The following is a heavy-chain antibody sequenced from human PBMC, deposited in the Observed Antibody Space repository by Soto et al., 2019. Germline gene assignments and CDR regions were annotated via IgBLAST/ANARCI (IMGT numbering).Heavy chain of an antibody. CDR3: ERAGRDCSSTSCYAGPLDY. Sequence: SETLSLTCTVSGCSISSGGYYWSWIRQHPGKGLEWIGYIYYSGSTYYNPSLKSRVTISVDTSKNQFSLKLSSVTAADTAVYYCERAGRDCSSTSCYAGPLDYWGQGTLVTVS. CDR1: GCSISSGGYY. D-gene: IGHD2-2*01. CDR2: IYYSGST. J-gene: IGHJ4*02. V-gene: IGHV4-31*03.